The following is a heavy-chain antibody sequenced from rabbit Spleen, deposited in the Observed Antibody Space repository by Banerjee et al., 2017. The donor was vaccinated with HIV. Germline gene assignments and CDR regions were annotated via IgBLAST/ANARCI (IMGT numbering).Heavy chain of an antibody. CDR3: ARVSETSGWGEDL. J-gene: IGHJ6*01. CDR1: GFSLGSTYW. Sequence: QSLEESGGGLVKPGASLTLTCTASGFSLGSTYWISWVRQAPGKGLEWIACIYAGSSGTTYYASGAKGRFTISKTSSTTVTLQMTSLTVADTATYFCARVSETSGWGEDLWGQGTLVTVS. D-gene: IGHD4-1*01. CDR2: IYAGSSGTT. V-gene: IGHV1S40*01.